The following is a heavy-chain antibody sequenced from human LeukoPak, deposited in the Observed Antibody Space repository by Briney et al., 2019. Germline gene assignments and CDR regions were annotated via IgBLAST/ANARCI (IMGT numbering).Heavy chain of an antibody. V-gene: IGHV3-30-3*01. Sequence: GGSLRLSCKASGITFSLYAMHWARQAPGKGLEWVAVISYDGSSKNYADSVKGRFIISRDNSKNTLYLQMNSLRVEDTAVYYCARLYGDGYWGQGTLVTVSS. CDR1: GITFSLYA. D-gene: IGHD2-2*02. CDR2: ISYDGSSK. J-gene: IGHJ4*02. CDR3: ARLYGDGY.